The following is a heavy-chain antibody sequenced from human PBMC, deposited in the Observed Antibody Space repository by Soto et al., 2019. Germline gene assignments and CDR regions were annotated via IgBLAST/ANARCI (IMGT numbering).Heavy chain of an antibody. J-gene: IGHJ4*02. V-gene: IGHV1-69*13. CDR3: ARGRYYYDSSGYGTFDY. CDR1: GGTFSSYA. D-gene: IGHD3-22*01. CDR2: IIPIFGTA. Sequence: SVKVSCKASGGTFSSYAISWVRQAPGQGLEWMGGIIPIFGTANYAQKFQGRVTITADESTSTADMELSSLRSEDTAVYYCARGRYYYDSSGYGTFDYWGQGTMVSLSS.